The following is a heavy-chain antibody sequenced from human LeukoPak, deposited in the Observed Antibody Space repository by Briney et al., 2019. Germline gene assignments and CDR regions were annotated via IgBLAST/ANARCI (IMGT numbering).Heavy chain of an antibody. Sequence: GGSLRLSCAASGFTISYNYMSWVRQAPGKGLEWVSSIYTTGTTYYAESVKGRFTISRDSSKTTVFLQMNSQRAEDTAVYYCAAQDTFFDSWGQGTLVTVSS. J-gene: IGHJ4*02. CDR1: GFTISYNY. V-gene: IGHV3-53*01. CDR2: IYTTGTT. CDR3: AAQDTFFDS. D-gene: IGHD2-15*01.